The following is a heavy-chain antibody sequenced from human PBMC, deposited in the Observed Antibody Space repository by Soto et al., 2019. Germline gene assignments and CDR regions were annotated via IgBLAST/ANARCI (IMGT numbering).Heavy chain of an antibody. CDR3: ARQIYDSDTGPNFQYYFDS. CDR1: GYSFAGYW. V-gene: IGHV5-10-1*01. CDR2: IDPSDSQT. J-gene: IGHJ4*02. Sequence: PGESLKISCKGSGYSFAGYWITWVRQKPGKGLEWMGRIDPSDSQTYYSPSFRGHVTISATKSITSVFLQWSSLRASDTAMYYCARQIYDSDTGPNFQYYFDSWGQGTPVTVSS. D-gene: IGHD3-22*01.